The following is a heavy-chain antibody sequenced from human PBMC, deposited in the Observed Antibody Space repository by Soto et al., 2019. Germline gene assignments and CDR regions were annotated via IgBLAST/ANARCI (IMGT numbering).Heavy chain of an antibody. CDR1: GGSITNSNW. CDR2: IYHAGST. CDR3: ARGPSIVGNTRPLES. J-gene: IGHJ4*02. V-gene: IGHV4-4*02. Sequence: SETLSLTCTVSGGSITNSNWWSWVRLPPAKGLEWIGDIYHAGSTKYNPSLERRVTMSVDTSKNQFGLTLTSVTAADTAVYFCARGPSIVGNTRPLESWGQGTLVTVSS. D-gene: IGHD1-26*01.